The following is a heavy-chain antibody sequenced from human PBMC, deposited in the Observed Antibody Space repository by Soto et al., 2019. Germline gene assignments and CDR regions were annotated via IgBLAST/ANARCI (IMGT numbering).Heavy chain of an antibody. CDR2: ISYDGSNK. D-gene: IGHD7-27*01. CDR1: GFTFSSYG. CDR3: AKADGLGQYYYYYYGMDV. Sequence: GGSLRLSCAASGFTFSSYGMHWVRQAPGKGLEWVAVISYDGSNKYYADSVKGRFTISRDNSKNTLYLQMNSLRAEDTAVYYCAKADGLGQYYYYYYGMDVWGQGTTVTVSS. J-gene: IGHJ6*02. V-gene: IGHV3-30*18.